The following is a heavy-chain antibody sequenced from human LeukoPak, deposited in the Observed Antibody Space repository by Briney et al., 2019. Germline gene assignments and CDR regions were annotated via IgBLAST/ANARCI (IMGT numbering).Heavy chain of an antibody. V-gene: IGHV4-59*01. CDR2: IYFSGST. Sequence: PSETLSLTCTVSGGSISSYYWSWIRQPPGKGLEWIGYIYFSGSTNYNPSLKSRVTISVDTSKNEFSLKLTSVTAADTAVYYCARESTSSLWFDPWAREPWSPSPQ. CDR3: ARESTSSLWFDP. D-gene: IGHD2-2*01. CDR1: GGSISSYY. J-gene: IGHJ5*02.